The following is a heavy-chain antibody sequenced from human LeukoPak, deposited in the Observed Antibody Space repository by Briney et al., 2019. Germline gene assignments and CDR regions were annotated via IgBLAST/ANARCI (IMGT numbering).Heavy chain of an antibody. CDR1: GFTFDDYA. CDR2: ISWNSGSI. V-gene: IGHV3-9*01. D-gene: IGHD4-17*01. Sequence: PGGSLRLSCAASGFTFDDYAMHWVRQAPGKGLEWVSGISWNSGSIGYADSVKGRFTISRDNAKNSLYLQMNSLRAEDTAVYYCADYGDDAFDIWGQGTMVTVSS. CDR3: ADYGDDAFDI. J-gene: IGHJ3*02.